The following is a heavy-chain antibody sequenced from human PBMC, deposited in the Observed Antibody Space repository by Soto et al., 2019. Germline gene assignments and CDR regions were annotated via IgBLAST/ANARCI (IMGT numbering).Heavy chain of an antibody. J-gene: IGHJ4*02. V-gene: IGHV1-18*01. Sequence: QVHLVQSGAEVKKPGASVKVSCKASGYTFTSYGITWVRQAPGQGLEWMGWISAHNGNTDYAQKPQGRVIVTRDTSTSTASMELRSLRSDATAVYYCARGRYGDYWGQGALVTVSS. CDR1: GYTFTSYG. CDR2: ISAHNGNT. CDR3: ARGRYGDY. D-gene: IGHD1-1*01.